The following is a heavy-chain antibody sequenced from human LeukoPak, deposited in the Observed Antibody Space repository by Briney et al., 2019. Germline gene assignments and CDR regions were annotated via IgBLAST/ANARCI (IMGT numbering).Heavy chain of an antibody. J-gene: IGHJ4*02. CDR2: IKQDGSEK. Sequence: GGSLRLSCAASGFTFSSYWMSWVRQAPGKGLEWVANIKQDGSEKYYVDSVKGRFTISRDNAKNSLYLQMNSLRAEDTAVYYCARVRPLLFGVVIGYFDYWGQGTLVTVSS. CDR1: GFTFSSYW. V-gene: IGHV3-7*01. CDR3: ARVRPLLFGVVIGYFDY. D-gene: IGHD3-3*01.